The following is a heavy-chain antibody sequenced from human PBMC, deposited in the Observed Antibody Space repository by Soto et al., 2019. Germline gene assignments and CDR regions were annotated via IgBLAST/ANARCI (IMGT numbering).Heavy chain of an antibody. J-gene: IGHJ3*02. CDR1: GFTFSSYA. V-gene: IGHV3-30-3*01. Sequence: GGSLRLSCAASGFTFSSYAMHWVRQAPGKGLEWVAVISYDGSNKYYADSVKGRFTISRDNSKNTLYLQMNSLRAEDTAVYYCARDPASGSYAVRILGSASRGDAFDIWGQGTMVTVSS. CDR2: ISYDGSNK. CDR3: ARDPASGSYAVRILGSASRGDAFDI. D-gene: IGHD1-26*01.